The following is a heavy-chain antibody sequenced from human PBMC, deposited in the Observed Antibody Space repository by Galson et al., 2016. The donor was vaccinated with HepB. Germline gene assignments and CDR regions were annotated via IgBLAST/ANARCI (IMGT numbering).Heavy chain of an antibody. D-gene: IGHD3-16*01. V-gene: IGHV3-7*01. J-gene: IGHJ4*02. CDR3: VKDRRGTYSFDD. CDR2: VKPDGSEK. Sequence: SLRLSCAASGFTFSRFWMNWVRQAPGKGLEWVGNVKPDGSEKYYVDSVKGRSTISRDNSKKAVYLQISSLRPEDTAVYKCVKDRRGTYSFDDWGQGTGVTVSS. CDR1: GFTFSRFW.